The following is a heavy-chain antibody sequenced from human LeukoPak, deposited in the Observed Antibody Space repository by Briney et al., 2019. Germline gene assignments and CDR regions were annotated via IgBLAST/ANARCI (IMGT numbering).Heavy chain of an antibody. D-gene: IGHD3-22*01. V-gene: IGHV3-7*01. J-gene: IGHJ4*02. CDR2: IMQDGSEK. CDR3: VRDRAYFDSSGFYNLDY. Sequence: PGGSLRLSCASSGFTFSDYGISWVRQAPGKGLEWVANIMQDGSEKYYVDSVKGRFTISRDNAKNSLYLQMNSLRSEDTAVYYCVRDRAYFDSSGFYNLDYWGQGTLVTVSS. CDR1: GFTFSDYG.